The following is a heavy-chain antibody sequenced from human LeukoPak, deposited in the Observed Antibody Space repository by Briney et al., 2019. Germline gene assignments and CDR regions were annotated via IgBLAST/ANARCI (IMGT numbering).Heavy chain of an antibody. CDR1: GFTFSRYW. J-gene: IGHJ4*02. D-gene: IGHD3-10*01. CDR2: INSDGSMT. CDR3: VRLLDLDY. V-gene: IGHV3-74*01. Sequence: AGGSLRLSCAASGFTFSRYWMHWVRQAPGKGLVWVSRINSDGSMTDYADPAKGRFTISRDNAENTLYLQMNSLKAEDTAVYYCVRLLDLDYWGQGTLVTVSS.